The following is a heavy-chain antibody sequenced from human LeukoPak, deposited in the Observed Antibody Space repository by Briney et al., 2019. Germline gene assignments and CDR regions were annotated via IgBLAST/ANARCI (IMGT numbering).Heavy chain of an antibody. Sequence: GGSLRLSCAASGFTLSGHWMSWVRQPPGKRLEWVANINQGGSDKYYVDSVKGRFTISRDNANNLLYLQMNSLRGEDTAVYYCTRDRSRAEDDWGQGTLVTVSS. CDR1: GFTLSGHW. D-gene: IGHD1-14*01. CDR3: TRDRSRAEDD. V-gene: IGHV3-7*01. J-gene: IGHJ4*02. CDR2: INQGGSDK.